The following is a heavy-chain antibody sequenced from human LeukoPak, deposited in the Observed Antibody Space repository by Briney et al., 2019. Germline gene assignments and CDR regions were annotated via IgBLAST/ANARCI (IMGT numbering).Heavy chain of an antibody. CDR2: ITTSGTST. CDR3: VVHSATSCY. V-gene: IGHV3-48*03. Sequence: GGSLRLSCATSGFTFSSYEMNWVRQAPGKGLEWISCITTSGTSTYYADSVKGRFTISRDNGKTALSLQMNSLGAEDTAVYYCVVHSATSCYWGQGTLVTVSS. CDR1: GFTFSSYE. J-gene: IGHJ4*02. D-gene: IGHD1-26*01.